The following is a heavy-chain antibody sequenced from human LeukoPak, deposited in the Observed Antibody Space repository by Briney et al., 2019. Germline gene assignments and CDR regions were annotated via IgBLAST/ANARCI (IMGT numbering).Heavy chain of an antibody. V-gene: IGHV3-53*01. Sequence: GGSLRLSCAASGFTVSTNYMNWVRQAPGKGLEWVSILYSGSSTYYADSVEGRFIVSRDSSKNTLSLQMNDLRAEDTAVYYCARVGDHFHWYLDLWGRGTLVAVSS. CDR3: ARVGDHFHWYLDL. CDR2: LYSGSST. J-gene: IGHJ2*01. D-gene: IGHD3-3*02. CDR1: GFTVSTNY.